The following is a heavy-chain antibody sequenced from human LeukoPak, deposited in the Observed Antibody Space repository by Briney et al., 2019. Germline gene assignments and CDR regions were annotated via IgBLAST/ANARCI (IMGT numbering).Heavy chain of an antibody. Sequence: PSETLSLTCTVSGGSISSYYWSWIRQPAGKGLEWIGYIYYSGSTNYNPSLKSRVTISVDTSKNQFSLKLSSVTAADTAVYYCAGGYVKETFDYWGQGTLVTVSS. V-gene: IGHV4-59*08. J-gene: IGHJ4*02. CDR1: GGSISSYY. D-gene: IGHD3-22*01. CDR3: AGGYVKETFDY. CDR2: IYYSGST.